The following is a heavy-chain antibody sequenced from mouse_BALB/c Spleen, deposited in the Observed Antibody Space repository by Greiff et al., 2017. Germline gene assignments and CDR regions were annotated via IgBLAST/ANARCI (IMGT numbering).Heavy chain of an antibody. CDR3: TRGGTTVVRAMDY. D-gene: IGHD1-1*01. CDR1: GYTFTSYW. V-gene: IGHV1-69*02. CDR2: IYPSDSYT. J-gene: IGHJ4*01. Sequence: QVQLQQPGAELVRPGASVKLSCKASGYTFTSYWINWVKQRPGQGLEWIGNIYPSDSYTNYNQKFKDKATLTVDKSSSTAYMQLSSPTSEDSAVYYCTRGGTTVVRAMDYWGQGTSVTVSS.